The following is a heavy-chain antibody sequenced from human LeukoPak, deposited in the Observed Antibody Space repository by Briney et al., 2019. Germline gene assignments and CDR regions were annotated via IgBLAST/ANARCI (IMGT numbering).Heavy chain of an antibody. D-gene: IGHD3-10*01. Sequence: PSETLSLTCAVSGGSISSSNWWSWVRQPPGKGLGWIGEIYHSGSTNYNPSLKSRVTISVDKSKNQFSLKLSSVTAADTAVYYCARDGSFLSYYYGSGTFDYWGQGTLVTVSS. CDR1: GGSISSSNW. J-gene: IGHJ4*02. CDR2: IYHSGST. V-gene: IGHV4-4*02. CDR3: ARDGSFLSYYYGSGTFDY.